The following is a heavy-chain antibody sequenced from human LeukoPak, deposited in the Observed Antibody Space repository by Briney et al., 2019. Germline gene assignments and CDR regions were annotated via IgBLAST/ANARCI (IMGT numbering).Heavy chain of an antibody. Sequence: PSETLSLTCTVSGYSISSGYYWGWIRQPPGKGLEWIGSIYHSGSTYYNPSLESRVTISVDTSKNQFSLKLSSVTAADTAVYYCARDSKLYAAFDIWGQGTMVIVSS. CDR2: IYHSGST. CDR1: GYSISSGYY. D-gene: IGHD2-2*01. V-gene: IGHV4-38-2*02. J-gene: IGHJ3*02. CDR3: ARDSKLYAAFDI.